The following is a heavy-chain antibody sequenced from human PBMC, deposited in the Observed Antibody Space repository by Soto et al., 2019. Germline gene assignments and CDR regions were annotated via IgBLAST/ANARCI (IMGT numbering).Heavy chain of an antibody. J-gene: IGHJ5*02. V-gene: IGHV1-8*01. D-gene: IGHD2-15*01. CDR2: MNPNTGNT. Sequence: QVQLVQSGAEVKKPGASVRVSCKASGYTFTSSDVYWVRQATGQGLELMGLMNPNTGNTGSAQKFQGRVTMTRNTSISTAYMELSSLRSEDTAVYYCARGSNHCSGGSCYSAWFDPWGQGTPVNVSS. CDR3: ARGSNHCSGGSCYSAWFDP. CDR1: GYTFTSSD.